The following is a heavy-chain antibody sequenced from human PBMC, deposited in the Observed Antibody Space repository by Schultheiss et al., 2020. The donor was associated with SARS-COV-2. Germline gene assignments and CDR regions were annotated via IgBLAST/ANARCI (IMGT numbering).Heavy chain of an antibody. CDR3: TTAGYSYGYSYYYYGIDV. J-gene: IGHJ6*02. CDR1: GFTFSNAW. D-gene: IGHD5-18*01. V-gene: IGHV3-15*01. CDR2: IKSKTDGGTT. Sequence: GGSLRLSCAASGFTFSNAWMSWVRQAPGKGLEWVGRIKSKTDGGTTDYAAPVKGRFTISRDDSKNTLYLQMNSLKTEDTAVYYCTTAGYSYGYSYYYYGIDVWGQGTTVTVSS.